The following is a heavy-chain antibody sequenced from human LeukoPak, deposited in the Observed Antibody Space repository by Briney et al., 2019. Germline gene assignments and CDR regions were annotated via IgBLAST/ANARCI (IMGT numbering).Heavy chain of an antibody. D-gene: IGHD6-13*01. Sequence: GGSLRLSCAASGYTFSSYAMSWVRQAPGKGLEWVSAISGSGGSTYYADSVKGWFTISRDNSKNTLYLQMSSLRAEDTAVYYCARAYGSSWYFDYWGQGTLVTVST. CDR1: GYTFSSYA. CDR3: ARAYGSSWYFDY. CDR2: ISGSGGST. J-gene: IGHJ4*02. V-gene: IGHV3-23*01.